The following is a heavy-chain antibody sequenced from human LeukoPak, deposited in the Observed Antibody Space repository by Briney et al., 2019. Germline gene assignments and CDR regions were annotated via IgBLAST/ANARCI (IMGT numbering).Heavy chain of an antibody. CDR3: ARSRAEKVPVWGSYRHHDAFDL. CDR2: IYPGDSDT. D-gene: IGHD3-16*02. CDR1: GYSFPNYW. V-gene: IGHV5-51*01. Sequence: GESLKISWKGSGYSFPNYWIGWLRQMPGKGLEWMGIIYPGDSDTTYKPSFQGHITVSADMSISTAYLQWSSLKASDTAMYYCARSRAEKVPVWGSYRHHDAFDLWGQGTRVTVSS. J-gene: IGHJ3*01.